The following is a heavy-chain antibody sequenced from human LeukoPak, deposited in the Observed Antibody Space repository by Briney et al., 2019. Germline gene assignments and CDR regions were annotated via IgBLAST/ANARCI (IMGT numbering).Heavy chain of an antibody. J-gene: IGHJ4*02. CDR2: XYYSGST. V-gene: IGHV4-39*02. D-gene: IGHD3-22*01. Sequence: GSGGSISSSXXXXGXIXPPPGXXXXXXXXXYYSGSTYYNPSLKSRVTISVDTSKNQFSLKLSSVTAADTAVYYCARDYEYSSGYVGPFDYWGQGTLVTVSS. CDR3: ARDYEYSSGYVGPFDY. CDR1: GGSISSSXXX.